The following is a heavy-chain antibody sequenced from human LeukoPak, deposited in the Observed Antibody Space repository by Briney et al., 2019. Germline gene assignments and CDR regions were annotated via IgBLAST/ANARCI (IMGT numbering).Heavy chain of an antibody. CDR1: GLTFSSYA. D-gene: IGHD7-27*01. Sequence: GGSLRLSCSASGLTFSSYAMSWVRQAPGKGLEWVSGISGSGGSTYYADSVKGRFTISRDNAKNSLYLQMNSLRAEDTAVYYCARDKNWALDYWGQGTLVTVSS. J-gene: IGHJ4*02. CDR3: ARDKNWALDY. CDR2: ISGSGGST. V-gene: IGHV3-23*01.